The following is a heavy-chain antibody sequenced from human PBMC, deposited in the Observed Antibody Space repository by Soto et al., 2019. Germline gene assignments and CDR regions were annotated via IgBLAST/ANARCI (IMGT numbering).Heavy chain of an antibody. CDR1: GFTFSSYG. J-gene: IGHJ6*02. CDR2: ISYDGSNK. V-gene: IGHV3-30*18. Sequence: GSLRLSCAASGFTFSSYGMHWVRQAPGKGLEWVAVISYDGSNKYYADSVKGRFTISRDNSKNTLYLQMNSLRAEDTAVYYCAKDRQDCSSTSCYDIYYGMDVWGQGTTVTVSS. CDR3: AKDRQDCSSTSCYDIYYGMDV. D-gene: IGHD2-2*01.